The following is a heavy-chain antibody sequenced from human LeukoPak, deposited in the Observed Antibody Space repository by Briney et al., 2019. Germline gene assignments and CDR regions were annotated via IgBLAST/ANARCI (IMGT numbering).Heavy chain of an antibody. J-gene: IGHJ5*02. Sequence: SETLSLTCAVYGGSFSGYYWSWIRQPPGKGLEWIGEINHSGSTNYNPSLKSRVTLSVDTSKNQFSLKLSSVTAADTAVYYCARGRRGSYRGGYNWFDPWGQGTLVTVSS. D-gene: IGHD3-16*02. CDR1: GGSFSGYY. CDR3: ARGRRGSYRGGYNWFDP. CDR2: INHSGST. V-gene: IGHV4-34*01.